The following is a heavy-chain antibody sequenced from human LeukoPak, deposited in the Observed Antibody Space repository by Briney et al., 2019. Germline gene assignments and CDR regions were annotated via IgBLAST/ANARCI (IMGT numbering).Heavy chain of an antibody. D-gene: IGHD3-22*01. CDR3: ARGYYYDSSAGPSEY. CDR1: GYSFTTYY. Sequence: ASVKVSCKASGYSFTTYYMHWVRQAPGQGLGWMGIINPSGGITGYAQKFQGRVTMARDTSTSTVYMELSSLRSEDTAVYYCARGYYYDSSAGPSEYWGRGTLVTVSS. V-gene: IGHV1-46*01. J-gene: IGHJ4*02. CDR2: INPSGGIT.